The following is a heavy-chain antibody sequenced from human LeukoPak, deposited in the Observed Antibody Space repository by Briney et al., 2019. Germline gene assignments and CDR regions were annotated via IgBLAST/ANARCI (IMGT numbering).Heavy chain of an antibody. V-gene: IGHV1-46*01. J-gene: IGHJ3*02. CDR3: ARGRHYYDSSDYYYECDAFDI. CDR2: IKTSGGST. Sequence: ASVKVSSMASGDTFTIYYMHWVRQAPGQGVQWMGLIKTSGGSTSYTQKLQGRVTITRDMSTSTVYMDLSSLISEDTAVYYCARGRHYYDSSDYYYECDAFDIWGQGTMVTVSS. D-gene: IGHD3-22*01. CDR1: GDTFTIYY.